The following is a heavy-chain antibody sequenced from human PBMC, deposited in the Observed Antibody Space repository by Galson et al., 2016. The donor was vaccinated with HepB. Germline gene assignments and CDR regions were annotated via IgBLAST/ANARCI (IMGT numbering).Heavy chain of an antibody. D-gene: IGHD3-10*01. Sequence: SLRLSCAASGFTFSNFAMSWVRQAPGKGLEWVSAISGSGRGTHYEDYVQGRFTISRDNSKNTLYLQINNLRAEDTAGYYCAKERPAMAQGLIMNYYGIDVWGKGTTVTVSS. V-gene: IGHV3-23*01. J-gene: IGHJ6*04. CDR1: GFTFSNFA. CDR3: AKERPAMAQGLIMNYYGIDV. CDR2: ISGSGRGT.